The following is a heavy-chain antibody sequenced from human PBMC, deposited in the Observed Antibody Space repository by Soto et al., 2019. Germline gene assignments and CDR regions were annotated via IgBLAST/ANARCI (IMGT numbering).Heavy chain of an antibody. J-gene: IGHJ5*02. CDR3: ARSPPYDFWSGPNIPWFDP. CDR1: GFSLSTSGVG. D-gene: IGHD3-3*01. CDR2: IYWDDDK. V-gene: IGHV2-5*02. Sequence: SGPTLVNPTETLTLTCTFSGFSLSTSGVGVGWIRQPPGKALEWLALIYWDDDKRYSPSLKSRLTITKDTSKNQVVLTMTNMDPVDTATYYCARSPPYDFWSGPNIPWFDPWGQGTLVTVSS.